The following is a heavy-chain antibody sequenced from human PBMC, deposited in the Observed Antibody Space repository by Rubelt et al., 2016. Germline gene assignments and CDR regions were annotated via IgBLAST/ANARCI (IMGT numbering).Heavy chain of an antibody. V-gene: IGHV1-69*04. Sequence: KPGSSVKVSCKASGGTFSSYVINWVRQAPGQGLEWMGRIVPILHVTNYAQKFRGRVTITADKSTSTAYMELTSLRSEDTAAYYCARPPDVYGVDVWGQGTTVTVSS. CDR1: GGTFSSYV. J-gene: IGHJ6*02. CDR3: ARPPDVYGVDV. CDR2: IVPILHVT.